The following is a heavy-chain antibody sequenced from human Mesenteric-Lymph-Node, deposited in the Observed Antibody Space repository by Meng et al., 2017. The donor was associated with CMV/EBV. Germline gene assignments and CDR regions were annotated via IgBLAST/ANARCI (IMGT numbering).Heavy chain of an antibody. CDR2: ISSSSSYI. V-gene: IGHV3-21*04. CDR3: AKDISDYYYGMDV. CDR1: GFTFSSYS. J-gene: IGHJ6*02. D-gene: IGHD3-9*01. Sequence: GGSLRLSCAASGFTFSSYSMNWVRQAPGKGLEWVSSISSSSSYIYYADSVKGRFTISRDNAKNSLYLQMNSLRTEDTALYYCAKDISDYYYGMDVWGQGTTVTVSS.